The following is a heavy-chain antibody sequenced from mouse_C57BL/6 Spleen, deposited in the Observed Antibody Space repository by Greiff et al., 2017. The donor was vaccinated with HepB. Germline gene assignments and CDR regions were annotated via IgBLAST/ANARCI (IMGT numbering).Heavy chain of an antibody. D-gene: IGHD4-1*02. J-gene: IGHJ2*01. CDR3: AQLGG. CDR2: IDPSDSYT. CDR1: GYTFTSYW. Sequence: QVQLQQPGAELVKPGASVKLSCKASGYTFTSYWMQWVKQRPGQGLEWIGEIDPSDSYTNYNQKFKGKATLTVDTSSSTAYMQLSSLTSEDSAVYYCAQLGGWGQGTTLTVSS. V-gene: IGHV1-50*01.